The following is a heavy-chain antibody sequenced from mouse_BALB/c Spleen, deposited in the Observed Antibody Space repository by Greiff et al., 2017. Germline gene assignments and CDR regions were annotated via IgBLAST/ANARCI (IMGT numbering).Heavy chain of an antibody. Sequence: VQLKQSGAELVKPGASVKLSCTASGFNIKDTYMHWVKQRPEQGLEWIGRIDPANGNTKYDPKFQGKATITADTSSNTAYLQLSSLTSEDTAVYYCARGYDYDRFDYWGQGTTLTVSS. CDR2: IDPANGNT. CDR1: GFNIKDTY. D-gene: IGHD2-4*01. J-gene: IGHJ2*01. V-gene: IGHV14-3*02. CDR3: ARGYDYDRFDY.